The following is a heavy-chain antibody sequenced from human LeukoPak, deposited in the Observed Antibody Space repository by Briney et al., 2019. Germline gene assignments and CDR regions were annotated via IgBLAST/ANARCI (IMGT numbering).Heavy chain of an antibody. V-gene: IGHV4-59*01. CDR2: INYSGST. CDR1: GGSITTYY. Sequence: SERLPPTCTVSGGSITTYYWTWLRQPPGKGLEWIGYINYSGSTNYNPSLKSRVTISVDTSENQFSLKLSSVTAADTAVYYCARAQLSLLGDFGLCDWGQGTTVTVSS. J-gene: IGHJ6*02. CDR3: ARAQLSLLGDFGLCD. D-gene: IGHD1-1*01.